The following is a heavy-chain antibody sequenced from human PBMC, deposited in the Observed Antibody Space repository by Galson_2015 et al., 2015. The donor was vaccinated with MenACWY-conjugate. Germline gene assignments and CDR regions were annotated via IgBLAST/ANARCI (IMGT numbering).Heavy chain of an antibody. V-gene: IGHV3-74*01. J-gene: IGHJ6*02. CDR1: GFTFSSYW. D-gene: IGHD3-10*01. CDR2: INSDGSST. CDR3: AARLLHSGGMDV. Sequence: PLRLSCAASGFTFSSYWMHWVRQAPGKGLVWVSRINSDGSSTSYADSVKGRFTISRDNAKNTLYLQMNSLRAGDTAVYYCAARLLHSGGMDVWGQGTTVTDSS.